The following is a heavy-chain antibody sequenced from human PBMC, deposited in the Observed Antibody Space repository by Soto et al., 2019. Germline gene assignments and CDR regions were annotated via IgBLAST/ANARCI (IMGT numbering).Heavy chain of an antibody. CDR1: GFTFSSYA. CDR2: ISGSGGST. D-gene: IGHD1-1*01. Sequence: GGSLRLSCAASGFTFSSYAMSWVRQAPGKGLEWVSAISGSGGSTYYADSVKGRFTISRDNSKNTLYLQMNSLRAEDTAVYYCAKAFRLTLTATTLIDYCCQRTLVTVSS. J-gene: IGHJ4*01. V-gene: IGHV3-23*01. CDR3: AKAFRLTLTATTLIDY.